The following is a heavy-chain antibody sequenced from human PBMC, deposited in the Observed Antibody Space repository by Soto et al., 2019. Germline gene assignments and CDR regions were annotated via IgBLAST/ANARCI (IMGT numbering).Heavy chain of an antibody. CDR3: TTDRNDL. CDR1: GLLFNTAW. V-gene: IGHV3-15*01. Sequence: GGSLRLSCEVSGLLFNTAWMSWVRQAPGKGLEWVGRIKRMTDGGPTDYAAPVKGRFTISRDDVKKTLYLQMNSLTTEDTAVYYCTTDRNDLWGRGTLVTVSS. J-gene: IGHJ2*01. CDR2: IKRMTDGGPT.